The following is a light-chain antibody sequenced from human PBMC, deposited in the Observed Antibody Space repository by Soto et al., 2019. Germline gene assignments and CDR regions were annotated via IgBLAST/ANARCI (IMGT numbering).Light chain of an antibody. CDR2: DVS. V-gene: IGLV2-14*01. J-gene: IGLJ1*01. Sequence: QSALTQTASVSGSPGQSITISCTGTSSDVGGYNYVYWYQQYPGKAPKLMIYDVSNRPSGVSNRFSGSKSGNTASLTISGLQAEDEADYYCSSYTSSSTYVFGTGTKLTVL. CDR1: SSDVGGYNY. CDR3: SSYTSSSTYV.